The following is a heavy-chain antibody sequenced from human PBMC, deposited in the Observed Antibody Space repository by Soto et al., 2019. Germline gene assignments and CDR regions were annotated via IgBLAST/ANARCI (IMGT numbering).Heavy chain of an antibody. CDR1: GGSISSGGYY. Sequence: SETLSLTCTVSGGSISSGGYYWSWIRQHPGKGLEWIGYIYYSGSTYYNPSLKGRVTISVDTSKNQFSLKLSSVTAADTAVYYCARGDYYDSSGPWYNWFDPWGQGTLVTVSS. D-gene: IGHD3-22*01. J-gene: IGHJ5*02. V-gene: IGHV4-31*03. CDR3: ARGDYYDSSGPWYNWFDP. CDR2: IYYSGST.